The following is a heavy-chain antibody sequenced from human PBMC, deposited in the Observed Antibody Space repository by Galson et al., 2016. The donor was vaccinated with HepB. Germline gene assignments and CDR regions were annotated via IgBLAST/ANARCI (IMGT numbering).Heavy chain of an antibody. D-gene: IGHD5-24*01. CDR1: GFSFSSYA. CDR2: ISYESSQK. CDR3: AIDVRRDGYFDYFDY. Sequence: SLRLSCAGSGFSFSSYAFHWVRQAPGKGLEWVAVISYESSQKHYADSVKGRFTISRDNSMVFLQMNSMRDEDTAVYYCAIDVRRDGYFDYFDYWGQGTLVTVSS. V-gene: IGHV3-30-3*01. J-gene: IGHJ4*02.